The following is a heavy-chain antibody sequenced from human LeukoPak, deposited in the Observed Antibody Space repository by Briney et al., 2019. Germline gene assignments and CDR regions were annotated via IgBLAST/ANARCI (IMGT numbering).Heavy chain of an antibody. Sequence: ASVKVSCKASGGTFSSYAISWVRQAPGQGLEWMGSIIPILGIANYAQKFQGRVTITADKSTSTAYMELSSLRSEDTAVYYCARLYEITMVRKSKDAFDIWGQGTMVTVSS. CDR1: GGTFSSYA. CDR3: ARLYEITMVRKSKDAFDI. CDR2: IIPILGIA. V-gene: IGHV1-69*04. D-gene: IGHD3-10*01. J-gene: IGHJ3*02.